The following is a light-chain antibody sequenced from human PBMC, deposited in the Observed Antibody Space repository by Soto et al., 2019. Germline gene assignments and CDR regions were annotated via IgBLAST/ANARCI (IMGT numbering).Light chain of an antibody. V-gene: IGKV1-16*02. CDR3: QQYKSYPLT. J-gene: IGKJ4*01. Sequence: DIQMTQSPSPLSASVGDRVTITCRASQGIHNYLAWFQQKPGKAPKSLIYAVSSLQSGVPSKFSGSGSGTDFTLTISSLQPEDFATYYCQQYKSYPLTFGGGTKVEIK. CDR2: AVS. CDR1: QGIHNY.